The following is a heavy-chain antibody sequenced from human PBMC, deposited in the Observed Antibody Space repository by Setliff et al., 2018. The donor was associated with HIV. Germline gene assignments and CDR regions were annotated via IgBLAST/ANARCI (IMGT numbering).Heavy chain of an antibody. V-gene: IGHV4-31*03. J-gene: IGHJ1*01. CDR2: VHHTGTT. Sequence: SETLSLTCTVSGVSVSSGGYYWSWIRQHPGKGLEWIGGVHHTGTTYLNPSLKSRITISVDTSKNQFSLKLGFVTAADTAVYHCARGESSTWDLAEHFQHWGHGTLVTVSS. D-gene: IGHD2-2*01. CDR1: GVSVSSGGYY. CDR3: ARGESSTWDLAEHFQH.